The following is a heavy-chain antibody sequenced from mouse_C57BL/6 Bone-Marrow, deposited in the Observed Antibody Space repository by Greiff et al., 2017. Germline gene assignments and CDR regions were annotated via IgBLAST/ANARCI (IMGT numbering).Heavy chain of an antibody. V-gene: IGHV1-76*01. CDR3: ARSSTGTLLFDY. J-gene: IGHJ2*01. Sequence: VQLQQSGAELVRPGASVKLSCKASGYTFTDYYINWVKQRPGQGLEWIARIYPGSGNTYYNEKFKGKATLTAEKSSSTAYMQLSSLTSEDSAVYFSARSSTGTLLFDYWGQGTTLTVSS. CDR2: IYPGSGNT. CDR1: GYTFTDYY. D-gene: IGHD4-1*02.